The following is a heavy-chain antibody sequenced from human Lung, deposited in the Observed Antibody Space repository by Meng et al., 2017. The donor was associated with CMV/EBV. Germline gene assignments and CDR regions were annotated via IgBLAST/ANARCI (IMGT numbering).Heavy chain of an antibody. Sequence: GGSXRLXXAASGFNFNIYEMSWVRQAPGKGLEWVSYISMSGSTIYYADPVTGRFTIYRDNAKNSLYLQMNSLRVEDTALSYCARGEAAGDFDSWGQGTLVTVSS. V-gene: IGHV3-48*03. D-gene: IGHD6-25*01. CDR1: GFNFNIYE. J-gene: IGHJ4*02. CDR3: ARGEAAGDFDS. CDR2: ISMSGSTI.